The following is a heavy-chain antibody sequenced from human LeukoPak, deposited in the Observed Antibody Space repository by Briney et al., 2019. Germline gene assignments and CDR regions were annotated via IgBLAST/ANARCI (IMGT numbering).Heavy chain of an antibody. V-gene: IGHV3-30-3*01. J-gene: IGHJ4*02. CDR1: GFTFSGYA. CDR2: MSYDGGNI. D-gene: IGHD4-17*01. Sequence: PGGSLRLSCAASGFTFSGYAMHWVRQPPGKGLDWVAVMSYDGGNIYYADSVKGRFTISRDNSKSTVYLQMNSLRPEDTALYYCARANYGDYLDYWGQGTLVTVSS. CDR3: ARANYGDYLDY.